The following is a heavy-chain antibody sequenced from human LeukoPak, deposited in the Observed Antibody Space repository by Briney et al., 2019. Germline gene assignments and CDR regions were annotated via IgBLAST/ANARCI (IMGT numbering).Heavy chain of an antibody. J-gene: IGHJ3*02. Sequence: SVKVSCKASGGTFSSYAISWVRQAPGQGLEWMGGIIPIFGTANYAQKFQGRVTITADESTSTAYMELSSLRSEDTAVYYCARGHGRITIFGESLLVAFDIWGQGTMVTVSS. CDR2: IIPIFGTA. V-gene: IGHV1-69*01. CDR3: ARGHGRITIFGESLLVAFDI. CDR1: GGTFSSYA. D-gene: IGHD3-3*01.